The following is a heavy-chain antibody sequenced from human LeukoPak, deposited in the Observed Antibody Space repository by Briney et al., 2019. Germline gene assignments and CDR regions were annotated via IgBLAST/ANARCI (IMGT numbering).Heavy chain of an antibody. V-gene: IGHV4-59*01. Sequence: PSESLSLTYALPGCSLSGSCWSWIRKPPGKGREGIEYIDYSGSTNYNPSLKSRVTISVDTSKNQFSLKLSSVTAADTAVYYCAREENYYYGMDVWGQGTTVTVSS. CDR3: AREENYYYGMDV. CDR2: IDYSGST. CDR1: GCSLSGSC. J-gene: IGHJ6*02.